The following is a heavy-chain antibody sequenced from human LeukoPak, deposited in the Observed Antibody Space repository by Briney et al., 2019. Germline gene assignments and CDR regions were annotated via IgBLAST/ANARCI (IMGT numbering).Heavy chain of an antibody. CDR3: ARLGCGSTSCYKIWFDP. CDR2: IYHTGTT. J-gene: IGHJ5*02. CDR1: GFSISSGDY. D-gene: IGHD2-2*02. V-gene: IGHV4-38-2*01. Sequence: KPSETLSLICAVSGFSISSGDYWGWIRQPPGKGLEWIGTIYHTGTTYYNPSLKSRVTIPVDTSSNQFSLRLSSVTAADTAVYYCARLGCGSTSCYKIWFDPWGQGTLVTVSS.